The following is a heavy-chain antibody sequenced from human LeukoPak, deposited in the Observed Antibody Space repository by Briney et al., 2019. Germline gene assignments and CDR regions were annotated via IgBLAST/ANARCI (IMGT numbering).Heavy chain of an antibody. V-gene: IGHV4-39*01. Sequence: SETLSLTCTVSGGSISSSDYYGAWIRQPPGKGLEWIGSIYYSGNTYYHPSLKSRVTISVDTSKNQFSLKLSSVTAADTAVYYCALGLGAGSSSDWFDPWGQGTLVTVSS. D-gene: IGHD3-10*01. CDR3: ALGLGAGSSSDWFDP. J-gene: IGHJ5*02. CDR2: IYYSGNT. CDR1: GGSISSSDYY.